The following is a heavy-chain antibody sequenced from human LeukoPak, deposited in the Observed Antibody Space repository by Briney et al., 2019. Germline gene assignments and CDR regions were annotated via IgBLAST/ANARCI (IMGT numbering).Heavy chain of an antibody. Sequence: PGGSLRLSCAASGFTFSDYYMSWIRQAPGKGLELVSYISHSGRTMYYADSVKGRFTISRDNAKNSLYLQMNSLRAGDTAVYYCARDSIVRGNIGNDMDAWGKGTTVTVSS. V-gene: IGHV3-11*01. CDR1: GFTFSDYY. CDR3: ARDSIVRGNIGNDMDA. CDR2: ISHSGRTM. D-gene: IGHD3-10*01. J-gene: IGHJ6*03.